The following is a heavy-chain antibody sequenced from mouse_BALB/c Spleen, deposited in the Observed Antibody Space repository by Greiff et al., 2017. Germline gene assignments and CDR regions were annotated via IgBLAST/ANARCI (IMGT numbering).Heavy chain of an antibody. J-gene: IGHJ3*01. CDR1: GYTFTDYV. CDR2: IYPGSGST. Sequence: QVQLQQSGPELVKPGASVKMSCKASGYTFTDYVISWVKQRTGQGLEWIGEIYPGSGSTYYNGKFKGKATLTADKSSSTAYMQLSSLTSEDSAVYFCARGSSYSWFAYWGQGTLVTVSA. V-gene: IGHV1-81*01. D-gene: IGHD1-1*01. CDR3: ARGSSYSWFAY.